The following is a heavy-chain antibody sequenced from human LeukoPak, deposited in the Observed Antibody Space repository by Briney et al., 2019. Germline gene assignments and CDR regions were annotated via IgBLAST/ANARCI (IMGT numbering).Heavy chain of an antibody. V-gene: IGHV1-2*06. Sequence: ASVKVSCKASGYTFTGYYMHWVRQAPGQGLEWMGRINPNSGGTNYAQKFHGRVTMTRGTSLSTAYLALSTLRSDDTAVYYCALGVRGVIIPWVPPFDYWGQGPLVTVSS. CDR3: ALGVRGVIIPWVPPFDY. J-gene: IGHJ4*02. CDR2: INPNSGGT. D-gene: IGHD3-10*01. CDR1: GYTFTGYY.